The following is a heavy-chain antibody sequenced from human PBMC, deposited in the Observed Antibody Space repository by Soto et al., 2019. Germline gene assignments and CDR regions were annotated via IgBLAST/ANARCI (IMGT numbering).Heavy chain of an antibody. V-gene: IGHV3-64D*06. CDR2: ISTDGGNT. CDR1: GFTFSIYA. Sequence: EVQLVESGGDLVQPGGSLRLSCSASGFTFSIYAMHWVRQAPGKGLEYVSSISTDGGNTHYADSVKGRFTISRDNSKNTVYLQMSSLRAADTAVYYCVKGEYYYDSSGYYPFDYWGQGTLVTVSS. J-gene: IGHJ4*02. D-gene: IGHD3-22*01. CDR3: VKGEYYYDSSGYYPFDY.